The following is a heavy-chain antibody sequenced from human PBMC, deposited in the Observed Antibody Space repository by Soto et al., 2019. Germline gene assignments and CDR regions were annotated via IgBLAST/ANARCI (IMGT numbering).Heavy chain of an antibody. CDR2: IIPIFGTA. D-gene: IGHD6-25*01. Sequence: SVKVSCKASGGTFSSYAISWVRQAPRQGLEWMGGIIPIFGTANYAQKFQGRVTITADESTSTAYMELSSLRSEDTAVYYCAGRLIEAPEWFDPWRPGTLVTVSS. J-gene: IGHJ5*02. CDR3: AGRLIEAPEWFDP. V-gene: IGHV1-69*13. CDR1: GGTFSSYA.